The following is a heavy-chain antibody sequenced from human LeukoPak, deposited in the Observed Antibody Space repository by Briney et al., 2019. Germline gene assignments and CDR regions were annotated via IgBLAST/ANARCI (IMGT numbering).Heavy chain of an antibody. V-gene: IGHV4-30-4*08. J-gene: IGHJ4*02. D-gene: IGHD3-22*01. Sequence: PSETLSLTCTVSGGSNSSGDYYWSWIRQPPGKGLEWIGYIYYSGSTYYNPSLKSRVTISVDTSKNQFSLKLSSVTAADTAVYYCARVSYYDSSGYSGFDYWGQGTLVTVSS. CDR3: ARVSYYDSSGYSGFDY. CDR1: GGSNSSGDYY. CDR2: IYYSGST.